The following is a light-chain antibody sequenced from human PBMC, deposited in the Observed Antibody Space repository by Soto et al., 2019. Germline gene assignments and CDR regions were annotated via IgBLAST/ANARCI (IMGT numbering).Light chain of an antibody. CDR1: QSVSTF. J-gene: IGKJ4*01. Sequence: EIVLTQSPATLSLSPGERATLSCRASQSVSTFLVWYQQKPGQAPRLLIHDASNRATGIPARFSGSGSGTDFTLPISSLEPEDFAVYYCQQRLSWPPLTFGGGTKVEI. CDR3: QQRLSWPPLT. CDR2: DAS. V-gene: IGKV3-11*01.